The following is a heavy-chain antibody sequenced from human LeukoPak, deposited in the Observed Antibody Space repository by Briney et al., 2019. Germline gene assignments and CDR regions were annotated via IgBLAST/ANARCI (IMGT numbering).Heavy chain of an antibody. Sequence: GRSLRLSCAASGFTFSSYAMHWVRQAPGKGLEWVAVISYDGSNKYYADSVKGRFTISRDNSKNTLYLQMNSLRAEDTAVYYCASGYGDTKGGFDYWGQGTLVTVSS. V-gene: IGHV3-30-3*01. CDR2: ISYDGSNK. J-gene: IGHJ4*02. CDR1: GFTFSSYA. D-gene: IGHD4-17*01. CDR3: ASGYGDTKGGFDY.